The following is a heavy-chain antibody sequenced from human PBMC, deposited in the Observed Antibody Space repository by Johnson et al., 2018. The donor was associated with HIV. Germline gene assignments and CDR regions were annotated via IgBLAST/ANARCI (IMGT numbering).Heavy chain of an antibody. CDR1: GFTFSSYA. D-gene: IGHD5-18*01. CDR3: ARDGRDMVTRGAFDI. CDR2: IPYDGSNN. Sequence: QVQLVESGGGVVQPGRSLRLSCAASGFTFSSYAMHWVRQAPGKGLEWVAVIPYDGSNNYYADSVKGRFTISRDNSKNTLYLQMNSLRAEDTAVYYCARDGRDMVTRGAFDIWGQGTVVTVSS. V-gene: IGHV3-30-3*01. J-gene: IGHJ3*02.